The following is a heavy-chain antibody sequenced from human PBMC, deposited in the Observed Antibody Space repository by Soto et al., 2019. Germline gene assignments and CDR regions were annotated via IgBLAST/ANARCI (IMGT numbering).Heavy chain of an antibody. Sequence: EVQLVESGGGLVQPGGSLKLSCAASGFTFSGSAMHWVRQASGKGLEWVGRIRSKANSYATAYAASVKGRFTISRDDSKNTAYLQMNSLKTEDTAVYYCTRHKGPDDYGDYDNWFDPWGQRTLVTVSS. CDR3: TRHKGPDDYGDYDNWFDP. CDR2: IRSKANSYAT. V-gene: IGHV3-73*01. CDR1: GFTFSGSA. J-gene: IGHJ5*02. D-gene: IGHD4-17*01.